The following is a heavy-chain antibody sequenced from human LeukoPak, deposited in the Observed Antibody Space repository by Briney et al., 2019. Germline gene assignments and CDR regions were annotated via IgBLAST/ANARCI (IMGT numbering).Heavy chain of an antibody. J-gene: IGHJ6*03. CDR1: GGSISNNIYY. Sequence: PSETLSLTCTVSGGSISNNIYYWGWIRQPPEKGLAWIGGIYYSGSTYYNPSLKSRVTISVDTSKNQFSLKLSSVTAADTAVYYCAREYRWELLYPYYYYYYMDVWGKGTTVTVSS. D-gene: IGHD1-26*01. CDR2: IYYSGST. CDR3: AREYRWELLYPYYYYYYMDV. V-gene: IGHV4-39*07.